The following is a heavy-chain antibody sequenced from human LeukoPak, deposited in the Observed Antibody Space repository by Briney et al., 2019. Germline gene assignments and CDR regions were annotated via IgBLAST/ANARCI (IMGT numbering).Heavy chain of an antibody. D-gene: IGHD3/OR15-3a*01. J-gene: IGHJ4*02. Sequence: GGSLRLSCAASGFTFSSYSMNWVRQAPGKGLEWVSYISGSSTTIKYPNSVKGRFTISRDNAKNSLYLQMNSLRDEDMAVYYCARDTVVGLAHSLDYWGQGTLVTVSS. CDR3: ARDTVVGLAHSLDY. V-gene: IGHV3-48*02. CDR1: GFTFSSYS. CDR2: ISGSSTTI.